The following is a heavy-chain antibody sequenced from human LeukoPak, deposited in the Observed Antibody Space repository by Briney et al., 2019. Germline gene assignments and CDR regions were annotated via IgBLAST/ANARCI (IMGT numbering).Heavy chain of an antibody. Sequence: GGSLRLSCAASGFTFSSYSMNWVRQAPGKGLEWVSYISSSSSTIYCADSVKGRFTISRDNAKNSLYLQMNSLRAEDTAVYYCAREADYDILTGPGDYYGMDVWGQGTTVTVSS. D-gene: IGHD3-9*01. CDR3: AREADYDILTGPGDYYGMDV. J-gene: IGHJ6*02. CDR2: ISSSSSTI. V-gene: IGHV3-48*01. CDR1: GFTFSSYS.